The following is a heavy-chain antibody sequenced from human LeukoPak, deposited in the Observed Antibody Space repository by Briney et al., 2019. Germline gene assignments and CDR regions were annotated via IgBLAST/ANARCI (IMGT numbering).Heavy chain of an antibody. Sequence: GGPLRLSCAASGFTFSSYGMLWVRQAPGKGLEGVGDIWYDGSNKYYADSVKGRFAISRDNSKNTLYLQMNSLRAEDTAVYYCARDQYYDSSGYYDYWGQGTLVTVSS. CDR1: GFTFSSYG. CDR3: ARDQYYDSSGYYDY. CDR2: IWYDGSNK. V-gene: IGHV3-33*01. D-gene: IGHD3-22*01. J-gene: IGHJ4*02.